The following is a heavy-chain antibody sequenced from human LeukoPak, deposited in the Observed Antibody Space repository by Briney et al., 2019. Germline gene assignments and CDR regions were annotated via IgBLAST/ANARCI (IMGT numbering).Heavy chain of an antibody. V-gene: IGHV3-7*03. CDR3: ARVSRWGLNHNPHY. CDR1: GFTFSNYW. Sequence: GGSLRLSCAASGFTFSNYWMSWVRQAPGKGQEWVANIKHDGSEKYYVDSVKGRFTISRDNAMNSLYMQMNSLRAEDTAVYYCARVSRWGLNHNPHYWGQGTLVTVSS. CDR2: IKHDGSEK. D-gene: IGHD7-27*01. J-gene: IGHJ4*02.